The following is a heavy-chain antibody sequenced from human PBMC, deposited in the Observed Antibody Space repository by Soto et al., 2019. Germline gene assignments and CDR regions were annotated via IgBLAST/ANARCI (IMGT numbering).Heavy chain of an antibody. Sequence: GGSLRLSCAASGFTFSSYGMHWVRQAPGKGLEWVAVTSYDGSNKYYADSVKGRFTISRDNSKNTLYLQMNSLRAEDTAVYYCAKDNGGWSSDYWGQGTLVTVSS. V-gene: IGHV3-30*18. CDR2: TSYDGSNK. CDR1: GFTFSSYG. CDR3: AKDNGGWSSDY. J-gene: IGHJ4*02. D-gene: IGHD6-19*01.